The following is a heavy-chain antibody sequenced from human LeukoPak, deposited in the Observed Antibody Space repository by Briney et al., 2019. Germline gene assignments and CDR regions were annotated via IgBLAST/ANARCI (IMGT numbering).Heavy chain of an antibody. CDR2: INHSGST. D-gene: IGHD3-10*01. Sequence: PSETLSLTCAVYAGSFSGYYWSWIRQPPGKGLEWIGEINHSGSTNYNPSLKSRVTISVDTSKNQFSLKLSSVTAADTAVYYCARGRMVRGVKPYYMDVWGKGTTVTVSS. V-gene: IGHV4-34*01. CDR3: ARGRMVRGVKPYYMDV. CDR1: AGSFSGYY. J-gene: IGHJ6*03.